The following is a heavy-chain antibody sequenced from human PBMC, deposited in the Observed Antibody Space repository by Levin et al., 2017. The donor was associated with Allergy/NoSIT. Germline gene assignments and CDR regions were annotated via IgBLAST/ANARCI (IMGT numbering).Heavy chain of an antibody. Sequence: AGGSLRLSCAASGFTVSNNYMSWVRQAPGKGLQWVSVIYSGGTTYYADSVKGRFTISRDNSKNTLYLQMSSLRAEDTAVYYCARGVREAPPYFDYWGQGTLVTVSS. CDR3: ARGVREAPPYFDY. V-gene: IGHV3-53*01. D-gene: IGHD1-26*01. CDR2: IYSGGTT. CDR1: GFTVSNNY. J-gene: IGHJ4*02.